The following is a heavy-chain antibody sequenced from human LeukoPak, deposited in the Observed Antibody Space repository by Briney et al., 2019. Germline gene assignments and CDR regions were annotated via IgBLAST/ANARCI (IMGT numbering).Heavy chain of an antibody. J-gene: IGHJ4*02. CDR3: ANPRDSSTWYTFDY. V-gene: IGHV3-23*01. CDR2: ISSSGGST. Sequence: PGGSLRLSCAASGFIFSSYAMNWVRQAPGKGLEWVSGISSSGGSTSYADSVKGRFTISRDNSKNTLYLQMNSLRAEDTAVYYCANPRDSSTWYTFDYWGQGTLVTVSS. CDR1: GFIFSSYA. D-gene: IGHD6-13*01.